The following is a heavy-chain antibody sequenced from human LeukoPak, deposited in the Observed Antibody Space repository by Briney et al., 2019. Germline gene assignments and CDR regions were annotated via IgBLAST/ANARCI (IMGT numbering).Heavy chain of an antibody. CDR3: ANDVGYSGYR. Sequence: PGRSLRLSCAASGFTFSSYGMHWVRQAPGKGLEWVAVISYGGSNKYYADSVKGRFTISRDNSKNTLYLQMNSLRAEDTAVYYCANDVGYSGYRWGQGTLVTVSS. CDR1: GFTFSSYG. J-gene: IGHJ4*02. D-gene: IGHD5-12*01. V-gene: IGHV3-30*18. CDR2: ISYGGSNK.